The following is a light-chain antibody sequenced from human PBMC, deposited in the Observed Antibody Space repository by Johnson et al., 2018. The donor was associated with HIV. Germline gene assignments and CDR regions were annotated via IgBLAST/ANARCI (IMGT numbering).Light chain of an antibody. V-gene: IGLV1-51*01. CDR3: GTWDSSLSKGV. CDR2: DND. J-gene: IGLJ1*01. CDR1: SSNIGNNY. Sequence: PSVSAAPGQKVTISCSGTSSNIGNNYVSWYQHLPGTAPKVLIYDNDKRPSGIPDRFSGSKSGTSATLGITGLQTGDEADYYCGTWDSSLSKGVFGTGTKVTVL.